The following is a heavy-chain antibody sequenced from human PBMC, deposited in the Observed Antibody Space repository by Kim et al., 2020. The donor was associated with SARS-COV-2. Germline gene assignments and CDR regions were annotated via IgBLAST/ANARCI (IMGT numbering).Heavy chain of an antibody. CDR3: ARDLYYYESSGYYYHWFDP. D-gene: IGHD3-22*01. V-gene: IGHV7-4-1*02. CDR1: GYTFTSYA. J-gene: IGHJ5*02. CDR2: INTNTGNP. Sequence: ALVKVSCKASGYTFTSYAMNWVRQAPGQGLEWLGWINTNTGNPTYAQGFTGRFVFSLDTSVSTAYLQISSLKAEDTAVYYCARDLYYYESSGYYYHWFDPWGQGTLVTVSS.